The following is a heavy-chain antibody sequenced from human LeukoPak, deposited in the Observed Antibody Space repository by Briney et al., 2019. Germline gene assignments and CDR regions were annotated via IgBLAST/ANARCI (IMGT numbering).Heavy chain of an antibody. Sequence: ASVKVSCKASGYTFTSYDINWVRQATGQGLEWMGWMNPNSGNTGYAQEFQGRVTMTRNTSISTAYMELSSLRSEDTAVYYCARSLAAAYSLYYYYYYYMDVWGKGTTVTVSS. CDR1: GYTFTSYD. D-gene: IGHD6-13*01. CDR3: ARSLAAAYSLYYYYYYYMDV. J-gene: IGHJ6*03. CDR2: MNPNSGNT. V-gene: IGHV1-8*01.